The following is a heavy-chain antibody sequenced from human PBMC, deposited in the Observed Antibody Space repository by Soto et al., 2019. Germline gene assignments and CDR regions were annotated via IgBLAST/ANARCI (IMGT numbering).Heavy chain of an antibody. J-gene: IGHJ4*02. CDR2: ISGSGGST. D-gene: IGHD2-15*01. CDR1: GFTFSSYA. Sequence: GGSLRLSCAASGFTFSSYAMSWVRQAPGKGLEWVSAISGSGGSTYYADSVKGRFTISRDNSKNTLYLQMNSLRAEDTAVYYCAKVKQHRSGPPPYYFDYWGQGTLVTVSS. CDR3: AKVKQHRSGPPPYYFDY. V-gene: IGHV3-23*01.